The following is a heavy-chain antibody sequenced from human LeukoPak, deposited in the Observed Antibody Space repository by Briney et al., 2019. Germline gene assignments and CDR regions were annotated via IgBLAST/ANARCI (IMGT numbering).Heavy chain of an antibody. CDR3: ASRPACDTWYGVFDY. J-gene: IGHJ4*02. V-gene: IGHV4-59*11. Sequence: SETLSLTCTVSGGSINSHYWSWIRQPPGKGLEWIGYIFNGGRTNYNPSLMSRVTMSLDTSRDQFSLRLSSVTAADTAIYYCASRPACDTWYGVFDYWSQGTLVTVSS. CDR1: GGSINSHY. CDR2: IFNGGRT. D-gene: IGHD6-13*01.